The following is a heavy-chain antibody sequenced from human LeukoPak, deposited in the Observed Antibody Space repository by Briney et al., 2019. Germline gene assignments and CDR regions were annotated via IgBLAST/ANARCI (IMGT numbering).Heavy chain of an antibody. CDR1: GGSISSYY. D-gene: IGHD5-24*01. CDR2: IYYSGST. V-gene: IGHV4-59*01. J-gene: IGHJ4*02. CDR3: ARGLMATINYFDY. Sequence: SVTLSLTCTVSGGSISSYYWSWIRQPPGKGLEWIGYIYYSGSTNYNPSLKGRVTISVDTSKNQFSLKLSSVTAADTAVYYCARGLMATINYFDYWGQGTLVTVSS.